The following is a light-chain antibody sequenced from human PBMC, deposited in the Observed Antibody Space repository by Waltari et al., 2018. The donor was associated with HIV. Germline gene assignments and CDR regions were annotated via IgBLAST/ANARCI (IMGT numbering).Light chain of an antibody. CDR3: AAWDDSLNGPV. Sequence: QSVLTPPPSASGTPGQRVIISCSGSSSNLGTNPVTWYPQPPGTAPKPLIYSNNPRPSGVPDRFAGSKSGTSASLAISGLQSEDEADYYCAAWDDSLNGPVFGGGTKLTVL. J-gene: IGLJ2*01. V-gene: IGLV1-44*01. CDR1: SSNLGTNP. CDR2: SNN.